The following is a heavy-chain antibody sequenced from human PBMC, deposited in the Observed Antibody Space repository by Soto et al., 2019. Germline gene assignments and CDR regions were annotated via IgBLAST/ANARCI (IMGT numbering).Heavy chain of an antibody. V-gene: IGHV1-46*03. D-gene: IGHD2-21*02. CDR2: INHSGGSR. CDR3: ARWLASAGTAMSYYFDY. CDR1: GYTFTSYY. Sequence: QVQLVQSGAEVKKPGASVKVSCKASGYTFTSYYMHWVRQAPGKGLEWMGIINHSGGSRSYAQKFQGRVTMTRDTPTSTVYMELSSLRSEDTSVYYCARWLASAGTAMSYYFDYWGQGTLVTVSS. J-gene: IGHJ4*02.